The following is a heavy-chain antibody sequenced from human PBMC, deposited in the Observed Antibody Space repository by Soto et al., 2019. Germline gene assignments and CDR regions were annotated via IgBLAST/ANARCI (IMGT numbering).Heavy chain of an antibody. CDR2: ITPASTTT. J-gene: IGHJ4*01. Sequence: QVQLVESGGGLVKPGGSLRLSCATSGFTFSQSYMTWIRQTPGKGLEWLSYITPASTTTDYADSVKGRFTTSRDDAKNSLYLQMDSLRAEHTAVYYCARGHFDHCDWGHGTLVTVS. D-gene: IGHD3-3*02. V-gene: IGHV3-11*05. CDR3: ARGHFDHCD. CDR1: GFTFSQSY.